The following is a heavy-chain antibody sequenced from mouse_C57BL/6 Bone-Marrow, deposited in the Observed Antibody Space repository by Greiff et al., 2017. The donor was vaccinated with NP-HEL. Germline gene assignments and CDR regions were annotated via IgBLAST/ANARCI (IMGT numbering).Heavy chain of an antibody. Sequence: QVQLQQSGAELVKPGASVKISCKASGYAFSSYWMNWVKQRPGTGLEWIGQIYPGDGDTNYNGKFKGKATLTADKASRTAYMQLSSLTSEDSAVYFCARGMYGPFAYWGQGTLVTVSA. CDR3: ARGMYGPFAY. D-gene: IGHD2-10*02. V-gene: IGHV1-80*01. CDR2: IYPGDGDT. J-gene: IGHJ3*01. CDR1: GYAFSSYW.